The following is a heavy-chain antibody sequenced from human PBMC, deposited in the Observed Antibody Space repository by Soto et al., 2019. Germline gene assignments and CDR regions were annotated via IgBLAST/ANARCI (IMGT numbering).Heavy chain of an antibody. V-gene: IGHV1-18*01. Sequence: QVQLVQSGAEVRKPGASVKVSCKASGYTFTTYGISWVRQAPGQGLEWMGWISGYNGHTKYAQKFQGRVTMTTDTSTSTVYMDLRSLSSDDTAVYYCAREGEMPYYYYGLDVWCQGTTVTVSS. CDR1: GYTFTTYG. CDR2: ISGYNGHT. J-gene: IGHJ6*02. D-gene: IGHD3-16*01. CDR3: AREGEMPYYYYGLDV.